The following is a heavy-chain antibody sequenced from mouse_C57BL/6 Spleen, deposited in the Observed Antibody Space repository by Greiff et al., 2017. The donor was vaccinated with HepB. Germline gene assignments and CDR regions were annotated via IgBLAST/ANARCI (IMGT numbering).Heavy chain of an antibody. D-gene: IGHD4-1*01. Sequence: EVKLMESGGDLVKPGGSLKLSCAASGFTFSSYGMSWVRQTPDKRLEWVATISSGGSYTYYPDSVKGRVTISRDNAKNTLYLQMSSLKSEDTAMYYCASQLVYYAMDYWGQGTSVTVSS. J-gene: IGHJ4*01. CDR2: ISSGGSYT. CDR3: ASQLVYYAMDY. V-gene: IGHV5-6*01. CDR1: GFTFSSYG.